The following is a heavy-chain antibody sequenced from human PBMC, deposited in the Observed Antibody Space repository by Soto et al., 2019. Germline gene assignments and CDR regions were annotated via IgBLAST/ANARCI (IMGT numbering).Heavy chain of an antibody. Sequence: QVQLLQSGAEVKKPGASVKVSCKASGYTFTSYAMHWVRQAPVQRLEWMGWINAGNGNTKYSQKFQGRGTITRDTSASTAYRELCSLRSEDTAVYYCARSGSGSAGAFDIWGQGTMVTVSS. CDR2: INAGNGNT. D-gene: IGHD3-10*01. CDR3: ARSGSGSAGAFDI. J-gene: IGHJ3*02. CDR1: GYTFTSYA. V-gene: IGHV1-3*01.